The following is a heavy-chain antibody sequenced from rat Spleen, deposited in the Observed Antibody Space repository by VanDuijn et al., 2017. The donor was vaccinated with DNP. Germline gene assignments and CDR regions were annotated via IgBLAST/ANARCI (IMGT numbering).Heavy chain of an antibody. CDR1: GFSLTRYS. D-gene: IGHD1-9*01. CDR2: IWNTGGT. J-gene: IGHJ2*01. Sequence: QVQLKESGPGLVQPSQTLSLTCAVGGFSLTRYSVNWVRQPPGKGLEWMGVIWNTGGTRYNPALKSRLSIIRDTSKSQVFLKMNSLQTEDIATYYCARAYYGYKAYFDYWGQGVMVTVSS. CDR3: ARAYYGYKAYFDY. V-gene: IGHV2-41*01.